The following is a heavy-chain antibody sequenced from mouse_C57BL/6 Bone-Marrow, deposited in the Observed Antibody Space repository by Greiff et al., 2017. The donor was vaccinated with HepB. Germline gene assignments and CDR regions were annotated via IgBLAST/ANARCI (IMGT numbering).Heavy chain of an antibody. V-gene: IGHV1-72*01. J-gene: IGHJ1*03. CDR2: IDPNRGGT. CDR3: ARAAYYVCRNCYFDV. D-gene: IGHD1-1*01. Sequence: QVQLQQPGAELVKPGASVKLSCKASGYTFTSYWMHWVKQRPGRGLEWIGRIDPNRGGTKYNEKFKSKATLTVDKPSRTTYLPLSSLTSDDSAVYYGARAAYYVCRNCYFDVWGTGTTVTVSS. CDR1: GYTFTSYW.